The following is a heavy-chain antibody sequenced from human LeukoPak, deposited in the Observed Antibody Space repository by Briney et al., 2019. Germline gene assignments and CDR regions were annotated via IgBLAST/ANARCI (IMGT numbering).Heavy chain of an antibody. D-gene: IGHD1-26*01. CDR2: IRNKANSYTT. CDR3: TRCPVGATSFDS. J-gene: IGHJ5*01. CDR1: GFVFSGHE. V-gene: IGHV3-73*01. Sequence: PGGSLRLSCATSGFVFSGHEIHWVRHASGRGLEWVGRIRNKANSYTTEFAASVKGRFNISRDDAKSMAYLQMNTLKAEDTAVYYCTRCPVGATSFDSWGQGAVVTVSS.